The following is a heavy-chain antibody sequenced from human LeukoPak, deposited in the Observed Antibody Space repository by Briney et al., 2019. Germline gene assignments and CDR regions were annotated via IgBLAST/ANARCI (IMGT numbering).Heavy chain of an antibody. CDR3: ARLVVDFWSGSHFYHMDV. CDR2: IFHTGNT. CDR1: GDSITSYF. J-gene: IGHJ6*03. Sequence: SSETLSLTCTVSGDSITSYFWSWIRQPPGKGLEWIGYIFHTGNTNYNPSPKSRLTISVDMSKNQFSLKLSSVTAADTAVYYCARLVVDFWSGSHFYHMDVWGKGTTVTVSS. D-gene: IGHD3-3*01. V-gene: IGHV4-59*01.